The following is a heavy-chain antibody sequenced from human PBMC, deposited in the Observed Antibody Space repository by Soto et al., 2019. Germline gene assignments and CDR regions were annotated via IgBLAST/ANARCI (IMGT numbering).Heavy chain of an antibody. J-gene: IGHJ4*02. V-gene: IGHV1-18*01. CDR1: GYTFTSYG. Sequence: ASVNVSCKASGYTFTSYGISWVRQAPGQGLEWMGWISAYNGNTNYAQKLQGRVTMTTDTSTSTAYMELRSLRSDDTAVYYCARDLRGIVVVPADYWGQGTLVTVSS. D-gene: IGHD2-2*01. CDR2: ISAYNGNT. CDR3: ARDLRGIVVVPADY.